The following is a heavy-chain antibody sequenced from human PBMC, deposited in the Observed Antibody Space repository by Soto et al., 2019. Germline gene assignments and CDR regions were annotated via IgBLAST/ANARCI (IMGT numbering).Heavy chain of an antibody. Sequence: VQLLESGGGLVQPGGSLRLSCAASGFTFSSYAMSWVRQAPGKGLEWVSAISGSGGSTYYADSVKGRFTISRDNSKNTLYLQMNSLRAEDTAVYYCAKDRGWWSSTSCPSRLFDYWGQGTLVSVSS. CDR1: GFTFSSYA. CDR2: ISGSGGST. CDR3: AKDRGWWSSTSCPSRLFDY. D-gene: IGHD2-2*01. V-gene: IGHV3-23*01. J-gene: IGHJ4*02.